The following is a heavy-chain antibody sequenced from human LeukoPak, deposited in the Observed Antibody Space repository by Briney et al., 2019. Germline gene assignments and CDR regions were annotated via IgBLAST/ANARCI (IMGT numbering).Heavy chain of an antibody. CDR3: ARLDWSGYSIYYYYYMDV. Sequence: SETLSLTCTVSGGSISSSSYYWGWIRQPPGKGLEWIGSIYYSGSTYYNPSLKSRVTISVDTSKNQFSLKLSSVTAADTAVYYCARLDWSGYSIYYYYYMDVWGKGTTVTVSS. J-gene: IGHJ6*03. CDR2: IYYSGST. D-gene: IGHD3-3*01. CDR1: GGSISSSSYY. V-gene: IGHV4-39*01.